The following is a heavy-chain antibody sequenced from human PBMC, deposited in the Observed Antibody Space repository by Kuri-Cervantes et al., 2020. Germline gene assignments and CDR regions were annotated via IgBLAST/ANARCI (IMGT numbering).Heavy chain of an antibody. D-gene: IGHD4-17*01. CDR2: IIPIFGTA. V-gene: IGHV1-69*13. J-gene: IGHJ2*01. CDR3: ATYPMTTVTTHWYFDL. Sequence: SVKVSCKASGGTFSSYAISWVRQAPGQGLEWMGGIIPIFGTANYAQKFQGRVTITADESTSTAYMELSSLRSEDTAVYYCATYPMTTVTTHWYFDLLGRGTLVTVSS. CDR1: GGTFSSYA.